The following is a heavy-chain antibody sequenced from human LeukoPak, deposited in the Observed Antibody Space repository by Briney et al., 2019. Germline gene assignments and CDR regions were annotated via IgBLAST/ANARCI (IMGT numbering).Heavy chain of an antibody. J-gene: IGHJ4*02. Sequence: PGGSLRLSCAASGFIFSRYGMSWVRQAPGKGLEWVSAISGSGGTTYYTDSVKGRFTISRDNSKNTLYLQINSLRAEDTAIYYCAKDHLPGIVVADRDYWGQGTLATVSS. CDR1: GFIFSRYG. D-gene: IGHD6-19*01. V-gene: IGHV3-23*01. CDR3: AKDHLPGIVVADRDY. CDR2: ISGSGGTT.